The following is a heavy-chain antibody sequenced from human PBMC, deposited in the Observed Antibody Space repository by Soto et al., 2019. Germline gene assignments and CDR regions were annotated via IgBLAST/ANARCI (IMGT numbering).Heavy chain of an antibody. CDR2: IYYSGST. CDR1: GGSISSGGYH. Sequence: SETLSLTCTVSGGSISSGGYHWSWIRQHPGKGLEWIGYIYYSGSTYYNPSLKSRVTISVDTSKNQFSLKLSSVTAADTAAYYCARNILTGYYLASTLNAFDYWGQGTLVTVSS. J-gene: IGHJ4*02. V-gene: IGHV4-39*01. D-gene: IGHD3-9*01. CDR3: ARNILTGYYLASTLNAFDY.